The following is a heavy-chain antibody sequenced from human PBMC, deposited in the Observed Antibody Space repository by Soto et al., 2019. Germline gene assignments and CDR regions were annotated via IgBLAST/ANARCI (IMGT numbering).Heavy chain of an antibody. CDR3: ARTITGITRRFEP. J-gene: IGHJ5*02. V-gene: IGHV4-39*01. CDR1: GGSISSSSYY. D-gene: IGHD1-7*01. Sequence: PSETLSLTCTVSGGSISSSSYYWGWIRQPPGKGLEWIGSIYYSGSTYYNPSLKSRVTISVDTSKNQFSLKLSSVTAADTAVYYCARTITGITRRFEPWGQGTLVTVSS. CDR2: IYYSGST.